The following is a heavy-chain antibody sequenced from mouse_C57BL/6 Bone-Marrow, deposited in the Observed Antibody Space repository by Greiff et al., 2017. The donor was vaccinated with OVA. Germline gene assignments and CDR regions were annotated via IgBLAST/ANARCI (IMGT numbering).Heavy chain of an antibody. CDR3: ARSDLLWGAMDY. CDR2: FHPYNDDT. V-gene: IGHV1-47*01. J-gene: IGHJ4*01. D-gene: IGHD2-1*01. CDR1: GYTFTTYP. Sequence: QVHVKQSGAELVKPGASVKMSCKASGYTFTTYPIEWMKQNHGKSLEWIGNFHPYNDDTKYNEKFKGKATLTVEKSSSTVYLELSRLTSDDSAVYYCARSDLLWGAMDYWGQGTSVTVSS.